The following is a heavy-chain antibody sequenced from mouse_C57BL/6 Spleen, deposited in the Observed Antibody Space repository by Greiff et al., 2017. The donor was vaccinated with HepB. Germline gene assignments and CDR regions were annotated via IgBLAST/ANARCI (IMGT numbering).Heavy chain of an antibody. CDR2: INPYNGGT. CDR1: GYTFTDYY. CDR3: ARGPTITTVVEYYFDY. Sequence: VQLQQSGPVLVKPGASVKMSCKASGYTFTDYYMNWVKQSHGKSLEWIGVINPYNGGTSYNQKFKGKATLTVDKSSSTAYMELNSPTSEDSAVYYCARGPTITTVVEYYFDYWGQGTTLTVSS. V-gene: IGHV1-19*01. D-gene: IGHD1-1*01. J-gene: IGHJ2*01.